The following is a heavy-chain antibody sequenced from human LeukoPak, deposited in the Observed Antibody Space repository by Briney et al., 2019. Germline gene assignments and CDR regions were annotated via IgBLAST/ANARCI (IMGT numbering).Heavy chain of an antibody. CDR2: INSDGNIT. Sequence: GGSLRLSCAASGFTFDDYGMSWVRQAPGKGLVWVSRINSDGNITDYADSVKGRFTISRDNAKNTLYLQMNSLRAEDTAVYYCARGTGYGFFDSWGQGTLVTVSS. CDR1: GFTFDDYG. CDR3: ARGTGYGFFDS. V-gene: IGHV3-74*01. D-gene: IGHD5-18*01. J-gene: IGHJ4*02.